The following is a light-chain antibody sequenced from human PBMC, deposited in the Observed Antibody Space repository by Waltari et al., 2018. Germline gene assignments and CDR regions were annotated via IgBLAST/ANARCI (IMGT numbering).Light chain of an antibody. J-gene: IGKJ3*01. CDR3: QQRSHFYT. Sequence: EIILTQSPVTLSSSPGERATLSCRASQSVGSSLVWYQHKPGQPPRLLIYNASKRATGISDRFSGTGSGTDFTLTISSLEPEDFAVYYCQQRSHFYTFGPGTRLDVK. V-gene: IGKV3-11*01. CDR1: QSVGSS. CDR2: NAS.